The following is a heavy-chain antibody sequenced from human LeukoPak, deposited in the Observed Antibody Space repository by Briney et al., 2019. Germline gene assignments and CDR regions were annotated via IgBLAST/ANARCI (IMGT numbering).Heavy chain of an antibody. D-gene: IGHD3-10*01. V-gene: IGHV1-2*02. J-gene: IGHJ3*02. CDR1: GYXFTAYY. CDR2: INPNSGGA. CDR3: ATPKVHYFAFDI. Sequence: GASVKVSCKASGYXFTAYYVHWVRQAPGQGPKWMGWINPNSGGASYAQKFQGRFTMTTDTSITTAYMELTSLRSDDTAVYYCATPKVHYFAFDIWGQGTLVTVSS.